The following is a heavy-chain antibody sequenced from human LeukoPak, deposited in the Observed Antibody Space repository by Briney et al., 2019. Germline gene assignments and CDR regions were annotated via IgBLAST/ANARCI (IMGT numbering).Heavy chain of an antibody. D-gene: IGHD3-10*01. CDR1: GYTFTGYY. CDR3: ARGTRTYYYGSGSYLPDY. V-gene: IGHV1-2*02. Sequence: ASVKVSCKASGYTFTGYYMHWVRQAPGQGLEWMGWINPNSGGTNYAQKFQGRVTMTRDTSISTAYMELSRLGSDDTAMYYCARGTRTYYYGSGSYLPDYWGQGTLVTVSS. CDR2: INPNSGGT. J-gene: IGHJ4*02.